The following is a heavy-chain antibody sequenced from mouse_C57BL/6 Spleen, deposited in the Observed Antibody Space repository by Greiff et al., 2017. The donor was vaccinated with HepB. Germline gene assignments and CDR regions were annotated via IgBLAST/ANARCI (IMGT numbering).Heavy chain of an antibody. Sequence: EVKVVESGPELVKPGASVKISCKASGYSFTGYYMNWVKQSPEKSLEWIGEINPSTGGTTYNQKFKAKATLTVDKSSSTAYMQRKSLTSEDSAVYYCARDPSSTTVVAKGYFDYWGQGTTLTVSS. CDR3: ARDPSSTTVVAKGYFDY. CDR2: INPSTGGT. J-gene: IGHJ2*01. CDR1: GYSFTGYY. V-gene: IGHV1-42*01. D-gene: IGHD1-1*01.